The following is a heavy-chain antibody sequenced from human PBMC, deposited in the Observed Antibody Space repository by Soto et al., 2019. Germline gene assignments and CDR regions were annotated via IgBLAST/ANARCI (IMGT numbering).Heavy chain of an antibody. CDR3: ARDYSSGWFEPNAFDI. Sequence: EVQLVESGGGLVKPGGSLRLSCAASGFTFSSYSMNWVRQAPGKGLEWVSSISSSSSYIYYADSVKGRFTISRDNAKNSLYLQMNRLRAEDTAVYYCARDYSSGWFEPNAFDIWGQGTMVTVSS. J-gene: IGHJ3*02. D-gene: IGHD6-19*01. V-gene: IGHV3-21*01. CDR2: ISSSSSYI. CDR1: GFTFSSYS.